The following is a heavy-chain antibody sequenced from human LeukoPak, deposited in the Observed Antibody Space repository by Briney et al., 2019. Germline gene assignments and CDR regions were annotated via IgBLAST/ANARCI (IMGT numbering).Heavy chain of an antibody. Sequence: SETLFLTCTVSGGSISSYYWSWIRQPAGKGLEWIGRLYSSGSTYYSPSLKSRVTMSVDTSKNQFSLKLNSATAADTAVYYCARVGPDSSGYYYAFDIWGQGTMVTVSS. V-gene: IGHV4-4*07. J-gene: IGHJ3*02. CDR2: LYSSGST. CDR3: ARVGPDSSGYYYAFDI. CDR1: GGSISSYY. D-gene: IGHD3-22*01.